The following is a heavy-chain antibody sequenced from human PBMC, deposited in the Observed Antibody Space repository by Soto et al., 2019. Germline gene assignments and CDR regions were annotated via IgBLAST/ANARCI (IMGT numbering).Heavy chain of an antibody. V-gene: IGHV5-51*01. CDR3: ARPTDYHYGMQV. CDR2: IYPHDSDT. Sequence: GEFLKISCKGSVYNFHTYWIAWVRQMPGKGLEWMGFIYPHDSDTRYSPSFRGQVTISADKSINTAYLQWTSLKASDTAIYFCARPTDYHYGMQVWGQGTTVTVSS. J-gene: IGHJ6*02. CDR1: VYNFHTYW. D-gene: IGHD4-17*01.